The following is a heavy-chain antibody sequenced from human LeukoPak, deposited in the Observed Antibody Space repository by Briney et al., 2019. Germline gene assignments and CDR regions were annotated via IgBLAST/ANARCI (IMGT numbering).Heavy chain of an antibody. D-gene: IGHD5-18*01. CDR2: IIPIFGTA. Sequence: SVKVSCKASGGTFSSYAISWVRQAPGQGLEWMGGIIPIFGTANYAQKFQGRVTITTDESTSTAYMELSSLRSEDTAVYYCARDSVDTAMVGYYYYYMDVWGKGTTVTVSS. J-gene: IGHJ6*03. CDR1: GGTFSSYA. V-gene: IGHV1-69*05. CDR3: ARDSVDTAMVGYYYYYMDV.